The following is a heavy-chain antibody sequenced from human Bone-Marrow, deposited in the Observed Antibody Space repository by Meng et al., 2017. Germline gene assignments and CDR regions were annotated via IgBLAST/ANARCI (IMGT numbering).Heavy chain of an antibody. V-gene: IGHV4-4*02. CDR1: GDSISRSNW. J-gene: IGHJ4*02. D-gene: IGHD6-13*01. CDR3: ARKAVAGNFDY. CDR2: IYHSGNT. Sequence: QVELQESGPCLVKPSGTLSLTCAVSGDSISRSNWWSWVRQPPGKGLEWIGEIYHSGNTNYNASLKSRVTLSIDKSKNQFSLKLRSVTAADTAVYYCARKAVAGNFDYWGQGTLVTVSS.